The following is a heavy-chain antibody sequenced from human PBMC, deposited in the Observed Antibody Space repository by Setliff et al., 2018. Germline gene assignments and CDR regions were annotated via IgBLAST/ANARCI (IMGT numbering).Heavy chain of an antibody. Sequence: ASVKVSCKASGYTFTESIVSWVRQAPGQGLEWLGWIGVYSGNTYTAQRFQGRVTMTTDTSTNMAYLELRGLRSDDTAVYYCERLVRYCTTTSCQRTSGDDFWGQGTLVTVS. J-gene: IGHJ4*02. D-gene: IGHD2-2*01. CDR3: ERLVRYCTTTSCQRTSGDDF. CDR1: GYTFTESI. CDR2: IGVYSGNT. V-gene: IGHV1-18*01.